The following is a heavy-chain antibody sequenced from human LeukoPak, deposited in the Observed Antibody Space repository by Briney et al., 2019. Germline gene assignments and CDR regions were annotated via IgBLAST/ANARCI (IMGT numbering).Heavy chain of an antibody. CDR2: INPKNGDT. Sequence: ASVKVSCKASGYIFKDYYIHWMRQAPGQGLEWMGWINPKNGDTNYAQKFQGRVTMTRDTSISTVYMELNRLTSDDTALYYCARVGYCSGDRCYLHFDYWGQGNLVTVSS. CDR1: GYIFKDYY. V-gene: IGHV1-2*02. CDR3: ARVGYCSGDRCYLHFDY. J-gene: IGHJ4*02. D-gene: IGHD2-15*01.